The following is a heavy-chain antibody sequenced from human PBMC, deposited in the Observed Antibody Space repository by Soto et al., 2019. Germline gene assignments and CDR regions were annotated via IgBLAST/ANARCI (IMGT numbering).Heavy chain of an antibody. V-gene: IGHV4-39*01. Sequence: SETLSLTCTVSGGSISSSSYHWGWIRQPPGKGLEWIGSIYYSGTTYYNPSLKSRVTISVDTSKNQFSLKLSSVAAADTAVYYCARSISVAMDFWGQGTLVTVSS. CDR2: IYYSGTT. CDR1: GGSISSSSYH. J-gene: IGHJ4*02. CDR3: ARSISVAMDF. D-gene: IGHD6-19*01.